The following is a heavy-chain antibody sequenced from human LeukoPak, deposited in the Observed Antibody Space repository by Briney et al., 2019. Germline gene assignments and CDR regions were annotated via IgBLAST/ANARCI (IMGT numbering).Heavy chain of an antibody. V-gene: IGHV3-30-3*01. D-gene: IGHD4-17*01. J-gene: IGHJ4*02. CDR2: ISYDGSNK. CDR1: GFTFSSYA. Sequence: GRSLRLSCAASGFTFSSYAMHWVRQAPGKGLEWVAVISYDGSNKYYADSVKGRFTISRDNSKNTLYLQMNSLRAEDTAVYYCAKEVDGDYVFDYWGQGTLVAVSS. CDR3: AKEVDGDYVFDY.